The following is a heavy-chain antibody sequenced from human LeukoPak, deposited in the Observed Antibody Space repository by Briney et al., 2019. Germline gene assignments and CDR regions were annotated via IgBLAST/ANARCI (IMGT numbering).Heavy chain of an antibody. Sequence: SETLSLTCTVSGGSISSSSYYWGWLRQPPGKGPEWIGSIYYSGSTYYNPSLKSRVTISVDTSKNQFSLKLSSVTAADTAVYHCARDIVDYDFWSGYGSARGWFDPWGQGTLVTVSS. CDR2: IYYSGST. V-gene: IGHV4-39*07. CDR3: ARDIVDYDFWSGYGSARGWFDP. CDR1: GGSISSSSYY. J-gene: IGHJ5*02. D-gene: IGHD3-3*01.